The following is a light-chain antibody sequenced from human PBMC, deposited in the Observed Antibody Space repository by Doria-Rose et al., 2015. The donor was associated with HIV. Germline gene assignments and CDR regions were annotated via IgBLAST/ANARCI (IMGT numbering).Light chain of an antibody. CDR2: DGS. Sequence: TQSPGTLSLSPGERATLSCRAGQSFSSTYLAWYQQKPGQAPSLLIYDGSTRATGIPDRFSASGSGTDFTLTTNRLEPEDFALYYCHQYGTSWTFGQGTKVEI. CDR1: QSFSSTY. CDR3: HQYGTSWT. J-gene: IGKJ1*01. V-gene: IGKV3-20*01.